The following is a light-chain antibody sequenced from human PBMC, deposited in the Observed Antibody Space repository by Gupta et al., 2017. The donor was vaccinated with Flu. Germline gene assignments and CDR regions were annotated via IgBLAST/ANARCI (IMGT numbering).Light chain of an antibody. CDR1: QSVNDD. J-gene: IGKJ3*01. Sequence: PATLSVSPGERATLACRASQSVNDDLAWYQQKGGQAPRLLIYGASTRGTGIPARFSGSGSGTEFTLTISSLQSEDFAVYYCQQYNNWPITFGHGTKVDIK. V-gene: IGKV3-15*01. CDR3: QQYNNWPIT. CDR2: GAS.